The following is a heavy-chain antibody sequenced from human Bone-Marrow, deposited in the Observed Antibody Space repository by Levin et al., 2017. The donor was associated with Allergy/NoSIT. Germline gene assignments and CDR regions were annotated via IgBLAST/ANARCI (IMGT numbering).Heavy chain of an antibody. D-gene: IGHD3-10*01. CDR3: AGRRRDAAGSGTYDF. J-gene: IGHJ4*02. Sequence: SETLSLTCSVSGDSVKSGRYYWSWIRQPPGKGLEWIGYFYYNGITNYSPSLKSRVTISVDSSKNQVFLKLRPVTAADTALYFCAGRRRDAAGSGTYDFWGQGLLVTVSS. CDR2: FYYNGIT. CDR1: GDSVKSGRYY. V-gene: IGHV4-61*01.